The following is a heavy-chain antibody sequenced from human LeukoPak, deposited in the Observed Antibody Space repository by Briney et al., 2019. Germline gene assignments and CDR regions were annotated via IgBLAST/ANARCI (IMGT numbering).Heavy chain of an antibody. CDR3: ARHLNNCGDDCYIFDY. D-gene: IGHD2-21*01. J-gene: IGHJ4*02. CDR1: GGSTFSYY. Sequence: SETLSLTCTVSGGSTFSYYWSWIRQPPGKGLEWMGYIYYSGSTNYNPSLKSRVTISVDTSKNQFSLRVSSVTAADTAVYYCARHLNNCGDDCYIFDYWGQGTLVTVPS. CDR2: IYYSGST. V-gene: IGHV4-59*08.